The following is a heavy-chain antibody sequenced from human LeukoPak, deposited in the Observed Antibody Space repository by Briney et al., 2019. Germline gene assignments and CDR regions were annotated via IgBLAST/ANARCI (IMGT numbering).Heavy chain of an antibody. CDR2: ISISDAYT. J-gene: IGHJ4*02. CDR3: ARRYCSTTTCDAFDN. D-gene: IGHD2-2*01. V-gene: IGHV3-21*06. CDR1: GFTFSTYN. Sequence: PGGSLRLSCAASGFTFSTYNMGWVRQAPGKGLEWVSSISISDAYTYYADSVKGRFTISRDNAKNSLYLQMNSLRAEDTAVYYCARRYCSTTTCDAFDNWGQGTLVTVSS.